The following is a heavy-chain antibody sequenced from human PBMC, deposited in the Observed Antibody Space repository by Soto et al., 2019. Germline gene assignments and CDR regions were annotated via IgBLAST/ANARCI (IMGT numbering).Heavy chain of an antibody. CDR2: ISYDGSNK. V-gene: IGHV3-30-3*01. CDR1: GFTFSSYA. D-gene: IGHD1-1*01. J-gene: IGHJ4*02. CDR3: ARDPERGRLSGTKDY. Sequence: QVQLVESGGGVVQPGRSLRLSCAASGFTFSSYAMHWVRQAPGKGLEWVAVISYDGSNKYYADSVKGRFTISRDNSKNTLYLQMNSLRAEDTAVYYCARDPERGRLSGTKDYWGQGTLVTDSS.